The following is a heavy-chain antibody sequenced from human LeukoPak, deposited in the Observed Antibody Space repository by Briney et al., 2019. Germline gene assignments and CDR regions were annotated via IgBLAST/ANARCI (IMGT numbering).Heavy chain of an antibody. D-gene: IGHD3-16*01. CDR3: VRESRPGEAMGLYHNFDY. Sequence: PGGSLRLSCAASGFNISDFWMTWFRQAPGKGLEWVANIKEDGTEKHLVDSVKGRFTISRDNTKNLLYLQMNSLRGDDTATYYCVRESRPGEAMGLYHNFDYWGQGTLVAVSS. V-gene: IGHV3-7*01. CDR2: IKEDGTEK. J-gene: IGHJ4*02. CDR1: GFNISDFW.